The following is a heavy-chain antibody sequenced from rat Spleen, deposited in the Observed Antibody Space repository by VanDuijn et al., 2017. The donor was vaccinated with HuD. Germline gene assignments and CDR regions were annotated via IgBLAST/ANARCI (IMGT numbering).Heavy chain of an antibody. CDR3: ATSGYTTDYFYPLVGY. D-gene: IGHD1-6*01. J-gene: IGHJ2*01. CDR2: ISTTGGGIT. Sequence: EVQLVESGGGLVQPGRSMKLSCVASGLTFSNSGMAWVRQAPTKGLEWVASISTTGGGITYYRDSVKGRFTVSRDNAKSSLYLQMDSLRSEDSATYYCATSGYTTDYFYPLVGYWGQGVMVTVSS. CDR1: GLTFSNSG. V-gene: IGHV5-25*01.